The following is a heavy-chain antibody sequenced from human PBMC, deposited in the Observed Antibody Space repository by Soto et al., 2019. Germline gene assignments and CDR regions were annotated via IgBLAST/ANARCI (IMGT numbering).Heavy chain of an antibody. CDR2: IYYSGST. Sequence: SETLSLTCTVSGGSISSYYWSWIRQPPGKGLEWIGYIYYSGSTNYNPSLKSRVTISVDTSKNQFSLKLSSVTAADTAVYYCARVIRFLEWLGDYYYMDVWGKGTTVTVPS. D-gene: IGHD3-3*01. V-gene: IGHV4-59*01. J-gene: IGHJ6*03. CDR1: GGSISSYY. CDR3: ARVIRFLEWLGDYYYMDV.